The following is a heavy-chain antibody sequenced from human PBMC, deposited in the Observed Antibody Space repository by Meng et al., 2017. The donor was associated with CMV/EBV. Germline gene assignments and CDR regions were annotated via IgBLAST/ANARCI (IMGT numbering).Heavy chain of an antibody. Sequence: GESLKISCAASGFTFSDYYMSWVRQAPGKGLVWVSRINSDGSSTSYADSVKGRFTISRDNAKNTLYLQMNSLRAEDTAVYYCARERSGSSRDRGAFDIWGQGTMVTVSS. CDR3: ARERSGSSRDRGAFDI. V-gene: IGHV3-74*01. J-gene: IGHJ3*02. D-gene: IGHD1-26*01. CDR2: INSDGSST. CDR1: GFTFSDYY.